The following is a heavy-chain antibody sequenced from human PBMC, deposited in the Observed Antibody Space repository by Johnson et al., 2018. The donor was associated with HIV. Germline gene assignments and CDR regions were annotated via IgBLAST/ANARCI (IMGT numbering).Heavy chain of an antibody. CDR2: IKSKTDGGTT. Sequence: VQLVESGGGLVQPGGSLRLSCAASGFTFTTYWMSWVRQAPGKGLEWVGRIKSKTDGGTTDYAAPVKGRFTISRDNSKNTLYLQMNSLRAEDTAVYYCTKGRIFGVVMEAFDIWGQGTMVTVSS. CDR1: GFTFTTYW. D-gene: IGHD3-3*01. J-gene: IGHJ3*02. V-gene: IGHV3-15*01. CDR3: TKGRIFGVVMEAFDI.